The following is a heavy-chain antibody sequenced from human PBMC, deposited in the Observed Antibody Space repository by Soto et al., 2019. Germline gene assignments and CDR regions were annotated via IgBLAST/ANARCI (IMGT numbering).Heavy chain of an antibody. CDR2: INPNTGGR. CDR1: GYTLTDYY. CDR3: ARTTGFGGSYGMDV. Sequence: ASVKVSCKASGYTLTDYYIHWVRQAPGQGLEWMGWINPNTGGRNSVQEFQGRVTMTMDTSINTAYMELSWLTFDDTAVYYCARTTGFGGSYGMDVWGQGTTVTVSS. D-gene: IGHD2-15*01. V-gene: IGHV1-2*02. J-gene: IGHJ6*02.